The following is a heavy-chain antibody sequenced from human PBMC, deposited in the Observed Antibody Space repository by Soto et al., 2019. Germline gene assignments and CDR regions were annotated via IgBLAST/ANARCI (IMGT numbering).Heavy chain of an antibody. CDR2: INPNSGGT. J-gene: IGHJ4*02. D-gene: IGHD1-26*01. CDR1: GYTFTGYY. Sequence: ASVKVSCKASGYTFTGYYMHWARQAPGQGLEWMGWINPNSGGTNYAQKFQGRVTMTRDTSISTAYMELSRLRSDDTAVYYCARDRIVGATGGAYFDYWGQGTLVTVSS. V-gene: IGHV1-2*02. CDR3: ARDRIVGATGGAYFDY.